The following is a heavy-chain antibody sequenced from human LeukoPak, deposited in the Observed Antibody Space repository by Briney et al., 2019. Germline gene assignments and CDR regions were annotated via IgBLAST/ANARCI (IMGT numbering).Heavy chain of an antibody. Sequence: GGSLRLSCAASGFTFSNAWMSWVRQAPGKGLEWVGRIKSKTDGGTTDYAAPVKGRFTISRDDSKNTLYLQMNSLKTEDTAVYYCTTITYYYDSSLDYWGQGTLVTVSS. V-gene: IGHV3-15*01. CDR3: TTITYYYDSSLDY. CDR1: GFTFSNAW. J-gene: IGHJ4*02. CDR2: IKSKTDGGTT. D-gene: IGHD3-22*01.